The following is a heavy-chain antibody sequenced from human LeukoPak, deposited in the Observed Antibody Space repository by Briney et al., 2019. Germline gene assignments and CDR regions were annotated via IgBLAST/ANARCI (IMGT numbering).Heavy chain of an antibody. CDR3: ARLNYYGSGSYYKDYYYYGMDV. CDR1: GGSISSSNW. D-gene: IGHD3-10*01. V-gene: IGHV4-4*02. CDR2: IYHSGTT. J-gene: IGHJ6*02. Sequence: SGTLSLTCAVSGGSISSSNWWSWVRQSPGKGLEWIGEIYHSGTTNYNPSLKSRVTISVDKSKNQFSLKLNSVTAADTAVYYCARLNYYGSGSYYKDYYYYGMDVWGQGTTVTVSS.